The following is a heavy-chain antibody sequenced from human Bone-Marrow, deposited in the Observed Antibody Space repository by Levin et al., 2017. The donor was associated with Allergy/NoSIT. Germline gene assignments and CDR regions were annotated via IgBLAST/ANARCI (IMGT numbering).Heavy chain of an antibody. CDR1: GFTLSTYS. J-gene: IGHJ6*03. CDR3: ARDMTTRGARPYYMDV. Sequence: GESLKISCVASGFTLSTYSMNWVRQAPGKGLEWVSYISGGSKTIYYADSVKGRFTISRDNAKNSLFLQINILRAEDTAVYYCARDMTTRGARPYYMDVWGKGTTVTVSS. V-gene: IGHV3-48*01. CDR2: ISGGSKTI. D-gene: IGHD3-10*01.